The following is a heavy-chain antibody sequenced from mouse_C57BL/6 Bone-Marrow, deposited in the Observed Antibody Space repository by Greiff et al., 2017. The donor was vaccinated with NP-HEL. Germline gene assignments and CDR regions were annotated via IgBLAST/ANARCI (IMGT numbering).Heavy chain of an antibody. CDR1: GFNIKNTY. D-gene: IGHD1-1*01. CDR2: IDPANGNT. Sequence: EVKLLESVAELVRPGASVKLSCTASGFNIKNTYMHWVKQRPEQGLEWIGRIDPANGNTKYASKFPGKATITADTYSNTAYLQLSSLTSEETAIYYCARAILYYYGSSCWFDYWGQGTTLTVSS. J-gene: IGHJ2*01. CDR3: ARAILYYYGSSCWFDY. V-gene: IGHV14-3*01.